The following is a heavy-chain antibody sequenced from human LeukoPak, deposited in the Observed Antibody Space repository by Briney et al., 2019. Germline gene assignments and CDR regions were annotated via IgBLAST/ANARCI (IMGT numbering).Heavy chain of an antibody. CDR3: ATVRLGLGYDSSSYYHDYFDY. CDR1: GYTFTIYG. CDR2: INTNTGNT. J-gene: IGHJ4*02. V-gene: IGHV7-4-1*02. D-gene: IGHD3-22*01. Sequence: ASVTVSFKASGYTFTIYGISWVRQGPRQRPERMGWINTNTGNTTYAQGFPGRFVFSSDTSVSTAYLQISSLKAENTAVHSVATVRLGLGYDSSSYYHDYFDYWGQGTLVTVSS.